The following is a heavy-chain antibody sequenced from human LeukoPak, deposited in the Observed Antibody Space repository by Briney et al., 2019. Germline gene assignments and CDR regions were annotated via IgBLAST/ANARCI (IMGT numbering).Heavy chain of an antibody. V-gene: IGHV5-51*01. D-gene: IGHD3-10*01. CDR2: IYPRDSDT. CDR3: ARRNYDSGTYYFDF. J-gene: IGHJ4*02. CDR1: GYSFTSYW. Sequence: GESLKISCKGSGYSFTSYWIGWVRQMPGKGLEWMGIIYPRDSDTRYSPSFQGQVTFSADKSINTAYLQWSSLQASDTAMYYCARRNYDSGTYYFDFWGQGTLVTVSS.